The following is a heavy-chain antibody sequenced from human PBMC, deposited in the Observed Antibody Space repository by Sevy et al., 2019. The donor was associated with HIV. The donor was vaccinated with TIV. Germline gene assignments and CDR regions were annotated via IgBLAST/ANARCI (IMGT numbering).Heavy chain of an antibody. CDR1: GFTFSSYA. V-gene: IGHV3-23*01. J-gene: IGHJ4*02. Sequence: GGSLRLSCAASGFTFSSYAMSWVRQAPGKGLEWVSAISGSGGSTYYADSVKGRFTISRDNSKNTLYLQMNSLRAEDTAVYYCATVDTLTYCSGGSCTRSYYFDYWGQGTLVTVSS. CDR2: ISGSGGST. D-gene: IGHD2-15*01. CDR3: ATVDTLTYCSGGSCTRSYYFDY.